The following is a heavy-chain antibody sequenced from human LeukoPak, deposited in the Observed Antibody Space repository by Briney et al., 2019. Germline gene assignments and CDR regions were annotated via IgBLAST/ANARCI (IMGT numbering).Heavy chain of an antibody. V-gene: IGHV3-48*03. D-gene: IGHD6-19*01. CDR2: ISSSGSTI. CDR1: GFTFSSYE. CDR3: ARDRGAVAGATGPFDY. J-gene: IGHJ4*02. Sequence: PGGSLRLSCAASGFTFSSYEMNWVRPAPGKGLEWVSYISSSGSTIYYADSVKGRFTISRDNAKNSLYLQMNSLRAEDTAVYYCARDRGAVAGATGPFDYWGQGTLVTVSS.